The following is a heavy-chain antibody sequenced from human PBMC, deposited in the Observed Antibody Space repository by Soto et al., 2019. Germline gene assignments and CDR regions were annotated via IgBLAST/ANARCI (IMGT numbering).Heavy chain of an antibody. V-gene: IGHV3-53*01. CDR1: GFTVSSNY. CDR3: ARGSLHRVGWSLDLDS. Sequence: PGRSLRLSCAASGFTVSSNYVTWVRQAPGKGLEWVSVIYSGGSTYYTDSVKGRSTISRDNSKNTVYLEMNNLRVEDTAVYYCARGSLHRVGWSLDLDSWGQGALVTVSS. J-gene: IGHJ4*02. CDR2: IYSGGST. D-gene: IGHD6-19*01.